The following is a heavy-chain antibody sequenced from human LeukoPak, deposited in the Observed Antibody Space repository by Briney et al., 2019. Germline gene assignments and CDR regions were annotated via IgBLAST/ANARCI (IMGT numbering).Heavy chain of an antibody. CDR1: GGSISSYY. Sequence: SETLSLTCTVSGGSISSYYWSWIRQPPGKGLEWIGYIYYSGSTNYNPSLKSRVTISVDTSKNQFSLKLSSVTAADTAVYYCARDLRSSSWYDYYYYMDVWGKGTTVTISS. CDR2: IYYSGST. J-gene: IGHJ6*03. CDR3: ARDLRSSSWYDYYYYMDV. D-gene: IGHD6-13*01. V-gene: IGHV4-59*01.